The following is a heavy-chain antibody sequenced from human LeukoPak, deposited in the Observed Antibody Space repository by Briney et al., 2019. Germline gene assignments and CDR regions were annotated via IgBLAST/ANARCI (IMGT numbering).Heavy chain of an antibody. Sequence: GGSLRLSCAASGFTFSSYAMSWVRQAPGKGLEWVSAISGSGGSTYYADSVKGRFTISRDNSKDTLYLQMNSLRAEDTAVYYCAKEPYYYDSGGYPPKGWDYWGQGTLVTVSS. V-gene: IGHV3-23*01. J-gene: IGHJ4*02. CDR3: AKEPYYYDSGGYPPKGWDY. D-gene: IGHD3-22*01. CDR1: GFTFSSYA. CDR2: ISGSGGST.